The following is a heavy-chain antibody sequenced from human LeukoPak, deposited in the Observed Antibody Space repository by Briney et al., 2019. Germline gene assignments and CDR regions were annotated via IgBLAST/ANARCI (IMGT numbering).Heavy chain of an antibody. CDR2: IKQDESEK. D-gene: IGHD3-3*01. Sequence: GGSLRLSCAASGFSVSRYWMSWVRQAPGEGLEWVANIKQDESEKDYVDSVRGRFTISRDNAKNSLYLQMNSLRAEDTAVYYCAREGYDFRYYMDVWGKGTTVTVSS. J-gene: IGHJ6*03. CDR3: AREGYDFRYYMDV. CDR1: GFSVSRYW. V-gene: IGHV3-7*01.